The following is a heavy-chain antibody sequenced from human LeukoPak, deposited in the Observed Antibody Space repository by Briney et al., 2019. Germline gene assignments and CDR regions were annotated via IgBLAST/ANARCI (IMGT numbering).Heavy chain of an antibody. J-gene: IGHJ4*02. CDR3: AREGGPYRPLDY. V-gene: IGHV4-4*02. CDR2: VNLQGST. CDR1: GGSITNTNY. Sequence: SETLSLTCGVSGGSITNTNYWNWVRQPPGKGLAWIGEVNLQGSTNYNPSLMGRVAIAVDTSENHISLQYTSVTAADTAVNYCAREGGPYRPLDYSGQGTLVTVSS.